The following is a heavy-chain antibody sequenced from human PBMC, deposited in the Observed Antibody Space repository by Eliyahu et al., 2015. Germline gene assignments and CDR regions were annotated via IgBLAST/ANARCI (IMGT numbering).Heavy chain of an antibody. CDR3: ARDHNAQVDY. J-gene: IGHJ4*02. CDR2: XWYDGSNK. V-gene: IGHV3-33*01. Sequence: QVQLVESGGGVVQPGRSLRLSXXASXFTFXSYGMHWVRQAPGKGLEWXAVXWYDGSNKYYADSVKGRFTISRDNSKNTLYLQMNSLRAEDTAVYYCARDHNAQVDYWGQGTLVTVSS. CDR1: XFTFXSYG. D-gene: IGHD2-2*01.